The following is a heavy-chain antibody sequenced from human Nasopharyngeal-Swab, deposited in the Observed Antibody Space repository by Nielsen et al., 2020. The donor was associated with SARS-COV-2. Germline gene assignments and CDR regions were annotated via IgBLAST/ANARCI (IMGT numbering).Heavy chain of an antibody. CDR3: ARVGEPRAFDI. Sequence: GESLKISCAASGFTFSSYAMSWVRQAPGKGLEWVSSISSSSSYIYYADSVKGRFTISRDNAKNSLYLQMNSLRAEDTAVYYCARVGEPRAFDIWGQGTMVTVSS. CDR2: ISSSSSYI. CDR1: GFTFSSYA. V-gene: IGHV3-21*01. D-gene: IGHD1-26*01. J-gene: IGHJ3*02.